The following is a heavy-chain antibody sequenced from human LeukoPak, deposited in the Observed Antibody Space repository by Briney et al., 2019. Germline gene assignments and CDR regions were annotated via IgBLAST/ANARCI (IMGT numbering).Heavy chain of an antibody. CDR2: ISSDGSST. Sequence: GGSLRLSCAASGFTSSSYWMHWVRQAPGKGLVWVSRISSDGSSTSYADYVKGRFTISRDNAKNTLYLQMNSLRAEDTAVYYCVRPHYYGSGSYYYWGQGTLVTVSS. V-gene: IGHV3-74*01. CDR3: VRPHYYGSGSYYY. D-gene: IGHD3-10*01. CDR1: GFTSSSYW. J-gene: IGHJ4*02.